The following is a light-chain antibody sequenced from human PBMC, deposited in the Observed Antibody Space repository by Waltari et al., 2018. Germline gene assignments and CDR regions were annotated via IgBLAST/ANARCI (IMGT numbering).Light chain of an antibody. CDR1: NNDVGGYNS. CDR3: SSYTSRSTRV. J-gene: IGLJ3*02. V-gene: IGLV2-14*01. CDR2: EVT. Sequence: QSALTQPASVSGSPGQSITIPCTGPNNDVGGYNSVSWYQQRPGNAPKTLIYEVTNRPSGISSRFSGSKSGNTASLTISGVQAEDEGTYYCSSYTSRSTRVFGGGTKLTVL.